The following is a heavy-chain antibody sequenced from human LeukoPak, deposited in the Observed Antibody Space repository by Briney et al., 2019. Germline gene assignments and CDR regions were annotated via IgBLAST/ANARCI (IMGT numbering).Heavy chain of an antibody. J-gene: IGHJ6*03. Sequence: SETLSLTCTVSGGSISGGDYYWSWIRQPPGKGLEWIGYIYYSGSTYYNPSLKSRVTISVDTSKNQFSLKLSSVTAADTAVYYCAKDKYNFWSGSNYYYMDVWGNGTTVTVSS. CDR1: GGSISGGDYY. V-gene: IGHV4-30-4*08. D-gene: IGHD3-3*01. CDR3: AKDKYNFWSGSNYYYMDV. CDR2: IYYSGST.